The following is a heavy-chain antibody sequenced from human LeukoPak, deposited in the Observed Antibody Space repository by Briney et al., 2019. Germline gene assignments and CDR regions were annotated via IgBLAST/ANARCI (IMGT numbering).Heavy chain of an antibody. CDR1: GGSISGYY. CDR3: ASSGIAVAGLLYYYMDV. CDR2: IYYSGST. J-gene: IGHJ6*03. V-gene: IGHV4-59*01. D-gene: IGHD6-19*01. Sequence: SETLSLTCTVSGGSISGYYWSWIRQPPGKGLEWIGYIYYSGSTNYNPSLKSRVTISVDTSKNQFSLKLSSVTAADTAVYYCASSGIAVAGLLYYYMDVWGKGTTVTVSS.